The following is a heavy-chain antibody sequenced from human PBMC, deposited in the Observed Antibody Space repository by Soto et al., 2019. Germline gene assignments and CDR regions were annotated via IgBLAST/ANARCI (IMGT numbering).Heavy chain of an antibody. Sequence: GGSLRLSCAASGFTFSSYGMHWVRQAPGKGLEWVAVISYDGSNKYYADSVKGRFTISRDNSKNTLYLQMNSLRAEDTAVYYCAKPGGSGSFKTNGMDVWGQGTTVTVPS. CDR2: ISYDGSNK. CDR3: AKPGGSGSFKTNGMDV. D-gene: IGHD3-10*01. J-gene: IGHJ6*02. CDR1: GFTFSSYG. V-gene: IGHV3-30*18.